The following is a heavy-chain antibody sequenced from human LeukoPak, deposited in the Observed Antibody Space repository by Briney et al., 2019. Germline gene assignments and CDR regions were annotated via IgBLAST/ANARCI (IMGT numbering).Heavy chain of an antibody. CDR1: GGSLSGYY. J-gene: IGHJ4*02. V-gene: IGHV4-34*01. Sequence: PSETLSLTCAVYGGSLSGYYWSWIRQPPGKGLEWIGEINHSGSTNYNPSLKSRVTISVDTSKNQFSLKLSSVIAADTAVYYCARGPYSSRHFDYWGQGTLVTVSS. D-gene: IGHD6-13*01. CDR3: ARGPYSSRHFDY. CDR2: INHSGST.